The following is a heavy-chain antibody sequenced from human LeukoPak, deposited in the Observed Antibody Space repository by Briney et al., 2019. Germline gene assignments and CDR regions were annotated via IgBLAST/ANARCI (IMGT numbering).Heavy chain of an antibody. CDR2: ISGSGGST. CDR3: ATQGQQWLDPFDY. CDR1: GFTFSSYA. V-gene: IGHV3-23*01. D-gene: IGHD6-19*01. Sequence: PGGSLRLSCAASGFTFSSYAMSWVRQAPGKGLEWVSAISGSGGSTYYADSVKGRFTISRDNSKNTLYLQMNSLRAEDTAVYYCATQGQQWLDPFDYWGQGTLVTVSS. J-gene: IGHJ4*02.